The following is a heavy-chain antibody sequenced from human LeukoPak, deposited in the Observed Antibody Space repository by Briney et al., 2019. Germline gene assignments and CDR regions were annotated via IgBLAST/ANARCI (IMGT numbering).Heavy chain of an antibody. V-gene: IGHV3-74*01. CDR1: GFTFSSYW. CDR3: ARDYRTYYYDSSGPDY. CDR2: INSDGSST. D-gene: IGHD3-22*01. Sequence: GGSLRLSCAASGFTFSSYWMHWVRQAPGKGLVWVSRINSDGSSTSYADSVKGRFTISRDNAKNTLYLQMNSLRAEDTAVYYCARDYRTYYYDSSGPDYWGQRTLVTVSS. J-gene: IGHJ4*02.